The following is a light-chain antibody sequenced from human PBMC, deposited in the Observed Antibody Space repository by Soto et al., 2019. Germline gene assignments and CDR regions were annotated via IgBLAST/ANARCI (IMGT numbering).Light chain of an antibody. V-gene: IGLV2-14*01. CDR1: SSDVGGYNY. Sequence: QSALTQPASVSGSPGQSITISCTGTSSDVGGYNYVSWYQQHPGKAPKLMIYDVSNRPSGVSNRFSGSKSGNKASLTISGRQPEDEAAYYCSSYTTSSTLDVVFGGGTKLTVL. CDR3: SSYTTSSTLDVV. J-gene: IGLJ2*01. CDR2: DVS.